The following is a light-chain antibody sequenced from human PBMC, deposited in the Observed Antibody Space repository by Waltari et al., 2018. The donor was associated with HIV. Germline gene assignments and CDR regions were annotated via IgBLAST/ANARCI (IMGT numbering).Light chain of an antibody. CDR2: GNS. Sequence: PGQRVTISCTGSSSNIGAGYDVHWYQQIPGTAPKLLIYGNSHRPSGVPDRFSGSKSGTSASLAITGLQAEDEADYYCQSYDSSLSVWVFGGGTRLTVL. V-gene: IGLV1-40*01. CDR3: QSYDSSLSVWV. CDR1: SSNIGAGYD. J-gene: IGLJ3*02.